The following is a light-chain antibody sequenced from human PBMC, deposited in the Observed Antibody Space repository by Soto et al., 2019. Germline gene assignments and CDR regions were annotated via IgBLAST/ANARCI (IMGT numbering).Light chain of an antibody. CDR2: EVS. CDR1: SSDVGGYNY. J-gene: IGLJ2*01. V-gene: IGLV2-14*01. CDR3: SSYTSISTVV. Sequence: QSVLTQPASVSGSPGQSITISCTGTSSDVGGYNYVSWYQHHPGKAPKLMIYEVSNRPSGVSNRFSGSKSGNTASLTISGLQAEDEADYYCSSYTSISTVVFGGGTKVTVL.